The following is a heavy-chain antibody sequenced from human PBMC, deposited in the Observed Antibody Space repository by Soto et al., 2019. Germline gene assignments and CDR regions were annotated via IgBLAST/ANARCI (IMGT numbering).Heavy chain of an antibody. Sequence: ASVKVSCKASGYTLTSYDINWVRQATGQGLEWMGWMNPNSGNTGYAQKFQGRVTMTRNTSISTAYMELSSLRSEDTAVYYCARGNSGYDAHYYYYYMDVWGKGTTVTVSS. CDR2: MNPNSGNT. CDR1: GYTLTSYD. D-gene: IGHD5-12*01. J-gene: IGHJ6*03. V-gene: IGHV1-8*01. CDR3: ARGNSGYDAHYYYYYMDV.